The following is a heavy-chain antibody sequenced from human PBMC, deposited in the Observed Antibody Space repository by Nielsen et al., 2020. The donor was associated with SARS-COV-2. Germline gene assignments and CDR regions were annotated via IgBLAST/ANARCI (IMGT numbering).Heavy chain of an antibody. CDR3: ALRVWFGELSYSPAFEI. CDR1: GYIFTSYW. D-gene: IGHD3-10*01. CDR2: IDPSDSYT. V-gene: IGHV5-10-1*01. Sequence: GESLKISCQGSGYIFTSYWLSWVRQMLGKGLGWVGRIDPSDSYTNYSPSFQGHVTISADKSISTAYLQWSSLKASDTAMYYCALRVWFGELSYSPAFEIWGQGTMVTVSS. J-gene: IGHJ3*02.